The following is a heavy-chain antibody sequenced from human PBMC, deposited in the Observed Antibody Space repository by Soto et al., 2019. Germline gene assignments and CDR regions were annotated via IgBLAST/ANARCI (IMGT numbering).Heavy chain of an antibody. CDR1: GFTFSSYG. CDR3: AKDLGSGWQHTIDY. D-gene: IGHD6-19*01. CDR2: ISYDGSNK. J-gene: IGHJ4*02. V-gene: IGHV3-30*18. Sequence: GGSLRLSCAASGFTFSSYGMHWVRQAPGKGLEWVAVISYDGSNKYYADSVKGRFTISRDNSKNTLYLQMNSLRAEDTAVYYCAKDLGSGWQHTIDYWGQGTLVTVSS.